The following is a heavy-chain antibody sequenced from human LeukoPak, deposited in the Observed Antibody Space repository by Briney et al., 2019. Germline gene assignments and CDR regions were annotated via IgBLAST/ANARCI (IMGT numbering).Heavy chain of an antibody. CDR3: ARGENWGWLRGTWFDP. CDR2: IHHSGST. J-gene: IGHJ5*02. CDR1: GGSIISXXX. Sequence: VSGGSIISXXXXXXVRXPPGXXXXXXXXIHHSGSTKYSPSLKSRVIISVDKFKNQFSLKMSSVTAADTAIYYCARGENWGWLRGTWFDPWGQGTQVTVSS. V-gene: IGHV4-4*02. D-gene: IGHD7-27*01.